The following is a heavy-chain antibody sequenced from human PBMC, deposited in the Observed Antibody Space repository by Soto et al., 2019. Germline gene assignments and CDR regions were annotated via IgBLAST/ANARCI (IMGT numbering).Heavy chain of an antibody. Sequence: PSETLSLTCAVSGGSVSSNNWWTWVRQPPGKGLEWIGEIQRGGGTNYNPSLKSRVTMSLDRSKNQFSLRLTSVTAADTAVYYCARETGGNFDYWGQGTLVTVSS. J-gene: IGHJ4*02. CDR1: GGSVSSNNW. CDR2: IQRGGGT. V-gene: IGHV4-4*02. CDR3: ARETGGNFDY. D-gene: IGHD2-15*01.